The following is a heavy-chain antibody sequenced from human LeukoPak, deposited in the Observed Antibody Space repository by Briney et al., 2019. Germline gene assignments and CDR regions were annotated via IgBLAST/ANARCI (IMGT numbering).Heavy chain of an antibody. D-gene: IGHD5-18*01. Sequence: PGGSLRLSCAASGFTFSSYWMSWVRQAPGKGLEWVANIKQDGSEKYYVDSVKGRFTISRDNAKNSLYLQMNSLRAEDTAVYYCASIVDTAMVTLGYYFDYWGQGTLVTVSS. CDR1: GFTFSSYW. CDR3: ASIVDTAMVTLGYYFDY. J-gene: IGHJ4*02. V-gene: IGHV3-7*01. CDR2: IKQDGSEK.